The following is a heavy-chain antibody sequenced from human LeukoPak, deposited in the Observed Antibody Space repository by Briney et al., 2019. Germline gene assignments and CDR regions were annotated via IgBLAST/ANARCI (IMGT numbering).Heavy chain of an antibody. D-gene: IGHD3-22*01. Sequence: PSETLSLTCTVSGGSISSYYWSWIRQPAGKGLEWIGRIYTSGSTNYNPSLKSRVTMSVDTSKNQFSLKLSSVTAADTAVYYCARDGQRYYYDSSDAKEAFDIWGQGTMVTVSS. CDR2: IYTSGST. J-gene: IGHJ3*02. CDR1: GGSISSYY. V-gene: IGHV4-4*07. CDR3: ARDGQRYYYDSSDAKEAFDI.